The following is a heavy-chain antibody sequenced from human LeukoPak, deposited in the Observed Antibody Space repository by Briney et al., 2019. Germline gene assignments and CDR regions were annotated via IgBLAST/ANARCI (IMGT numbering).Heavy chain of an antibody. CDR3: AKVKAGATYYYYYCMDV. CDR1: GITFSSYG. CDR2: ISSTGGTT. Sequence: GGSLRLSCAASGITFSSYGMSWVRQAPGKGLEWVSSISSTGGTTYYADSVKGRFTISRDNSKNTLYLQMNSLRAEDTAVYYCAKVKAGATYYYYYCMDVWGKGTTVTISS. J-gene: IGHJ6*03. D-gene: IGHD1-26*01. V-gene: IGHV3-23*01.